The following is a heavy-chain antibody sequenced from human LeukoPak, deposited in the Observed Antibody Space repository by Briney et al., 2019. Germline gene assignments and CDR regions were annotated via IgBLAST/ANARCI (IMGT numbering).Heavy chain of an antibody. V-gene: IGHV3-53*01. D-gene: IGHD3-9*01. CDR2: IYSGGST. CDR3: AKSRGYDILTGPLVYFDY. CDR1: GFTVSSNY. J-gene: IGHJ4*02. Sequence: PGGSLRLSCAASGFTVSSNYMSWVRQAPGKGLEWVSVIYSGGSTYYADSVKGRFTISRDNSKNTLYLQMNSLRAEDTAVYYCAKSRGYDILTGPLVYFDYWGQGTLVTVSS.